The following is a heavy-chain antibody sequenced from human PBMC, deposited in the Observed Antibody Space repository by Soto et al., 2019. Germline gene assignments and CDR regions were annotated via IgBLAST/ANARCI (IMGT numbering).Heavy chain of an antibody. CDR3: ASGHGSGSYTFDY. D-gene: IGHD3-10*01. CDR1: GFTFSSYW. J-gene: IGHJ4*02. Sequence: GGSLRLSCAASGFTFSSYWMHWVRQAPGKGLVWVSRINSDGSSTSYADSVKGRFTISRDNAKNTLYLQMNSLRAEDTALYYCASGHGSGSYTFDYWGQGTLVTVSS. V-gene: IGHV3-74*01. CDR2: INSDGSST.